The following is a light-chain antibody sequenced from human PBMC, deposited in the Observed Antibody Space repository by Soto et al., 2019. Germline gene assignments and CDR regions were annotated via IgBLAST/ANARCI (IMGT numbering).Light chain of an antibody. J-gene: IGKJ2*01. CDR3: QQSYSTRYT. Sequence: DIELTQSPSSLSSSVGDRVTITCRASRTVIGFLNWYQLKPGKAPKLLISAASSLHSGVPSRFSGSGSGTDFTLTISGLQREDFATYYCQQSYSTRYTFGEGTKVEIK. V-gene: IGKV1-39*01. CDR2: AAS. CDR1: RTVIGF.